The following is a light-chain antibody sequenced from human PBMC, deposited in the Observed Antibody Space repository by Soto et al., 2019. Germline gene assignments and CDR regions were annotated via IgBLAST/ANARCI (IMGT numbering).Light chain of an antibody. V-gene: IGKV1-39*01. CDR2: AAS. CDR3: QQSYSPPPVT. J-gene: IGKJ5*01. CDR1: QSINRF. Sequence: DIQRTQSPSSLSASVGDRVTITCRASQSINRFLNWYQQKPGKAPKLLIYAASSLQSGVPSRFSGSGSGTDFTLTISSLQPEDFATYYCQQSYSPPPVTFGQGTRLEI.